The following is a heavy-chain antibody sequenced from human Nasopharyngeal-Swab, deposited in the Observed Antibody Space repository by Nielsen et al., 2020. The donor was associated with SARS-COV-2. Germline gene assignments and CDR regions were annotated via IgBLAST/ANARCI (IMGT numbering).Heavy chain of an antibody. CDR2: ISGSGGST. J-gene: IGHJ4*02. CDR3: AKDRVGGYYDFWSGQYEYYFDY. D-gene: IGHD3-3*01. V-gene: IGHV3-23*01. Sequence: WIRQPPGKGLEWVSAISGSGGSTYYADSVKGRFTISRDNSENTLYLQMNSLRAEDTAVYYCAKDRVGGYYDFWSGQYEYYFDYWGQGTLVTVSS.